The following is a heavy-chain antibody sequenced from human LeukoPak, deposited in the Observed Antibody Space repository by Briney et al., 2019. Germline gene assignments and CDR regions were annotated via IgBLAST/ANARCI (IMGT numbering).Heavy chain of an antibody. Sequence: SETLSLTCAAYGGSFSGYYWSWIRQPPGKGLEWIGEINHSGSTNYNPSLKSRVTISVDTSKNQFSLKLSSVTAADTAVYYCASPPVEMATIDAFDIWGQGTMVTVSS. J-gene: IGHJ3*02. D-gene: IGHD5-24*01. V-gene: IGHV4-34*01. CDR1: GGSFSGYY. CDR2: INHSGST. CDR3: ASPPVEMATIDAFDI.